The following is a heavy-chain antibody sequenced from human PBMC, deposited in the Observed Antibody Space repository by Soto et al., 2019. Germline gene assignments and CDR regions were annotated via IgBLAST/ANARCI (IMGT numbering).Heavy chain of an antibody. CDR1: GFTFSSYA. V-gene: IGHV3-23*01. CDR3: AKGGAIRVAGPRQHAFDI. D-gene: IGHD6-19*01. J-gene: IGHJ3*02. CDR2: SSGSGAST. Sequence: EVQLLESGGGLVQPGGSLRLSCAASGFTFSSYAMSWVRQAPGKGLEWVSASSGSGASTYYADSVKGRFTISRDNSKNALYLQMKSLRAEDTAVYYCAKGGAIRVAGPRQHAFDIWGQGTMVTVSS.